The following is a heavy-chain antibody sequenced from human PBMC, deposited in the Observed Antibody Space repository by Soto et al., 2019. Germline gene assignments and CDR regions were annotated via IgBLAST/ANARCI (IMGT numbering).Heavy chain of an antibody. CDR2: INPNSGGT. J-gene: IGHJ3*02. CDR3: ASPLLYGSGSYAFDI. Sequence: ASVKVSCKASGYTFTGYYMHWVRQAPGQGLEWMGWINPNSGGTNYAQKFQGQVTISADKSISTAYLQWSSLKASDTAMYYCASPLLYGSGSYAFDIWGQGTMVTVSS. CDR1: GYTFTGYY. V-gene: IGHV1-2*02. D-gene: IGHD3-10*01.